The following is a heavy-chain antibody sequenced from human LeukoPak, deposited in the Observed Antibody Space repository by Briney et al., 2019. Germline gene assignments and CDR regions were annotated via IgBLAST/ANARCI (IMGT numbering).Heavy chain of an antibody. V-gene: IGHV4-31*03. Sequence: SETLSLTCTVSGGSISSGGYYWSWIRQHPGKGLEWIGYIYYSGSTYYNPSLKSRVTISVDTSKNQFSLKLSSVTAADTAVYYCARGGGSGYENWFDPWGQGTLVTVSP. J-gene: IGHJ5*02. CDR2: IYYSGST. D-gene: IGHD5-12*01. CDR3: ARGGGSGYENWFDP. CDR1: GGSISSGGYY.